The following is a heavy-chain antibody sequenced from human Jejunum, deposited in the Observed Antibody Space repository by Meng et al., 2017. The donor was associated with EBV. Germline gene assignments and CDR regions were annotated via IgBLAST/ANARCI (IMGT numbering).Heavy chain of an antibody. Sequence: QVQLVQSGAEVKKAGASVKVSCKASGYTFTSYGISWVRQAPGQGLELMAWISAYNGKTNYAQNLQGRVTLTTDTSTTTTYMELRSLRSDDTAVYYCARDGPDYGNYINFDYWGQGTLVTVSS. CDR1: GYTFTSYG. D-gene: IGHD4-11*01. CDR3: ARDGPDYGNYINFDY. J-gene: IGHJ4*02. CDR2: ISAYNGKT. V-gene: IGHV1-18*01.